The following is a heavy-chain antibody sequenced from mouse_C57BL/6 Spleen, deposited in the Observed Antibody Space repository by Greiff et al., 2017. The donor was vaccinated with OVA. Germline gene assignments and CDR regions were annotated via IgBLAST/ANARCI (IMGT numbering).Heavy chain of an antibody. CDR2: INYDGSST. CDR1: GFTFSDYY. CDR3: ARDEGGLGRFDY. D-gene: IGHD4-1*01. Sequence: EVHLVESEGGLVQPGSSMKLSCTASGFTFSDYYMAWVRQVPEKGLEWVANINYDGSSTYYLDSLKSRFIISRDNAKNILYLQMSSLKSEDTATYYCARDEGGLGRFDYWGQGTTLTVSS. J-gene: IGHJ2*01. V-gene: IGHV5-16*01.